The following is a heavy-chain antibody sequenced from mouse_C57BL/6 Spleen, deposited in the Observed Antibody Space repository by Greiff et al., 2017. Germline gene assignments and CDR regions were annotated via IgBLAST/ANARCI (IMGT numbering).Heavy chain of an antibody. V-gene: IGHV1-82*01. D-gene: IGHD2-5*01. CDR1: GYAFSSSW. CDR2: IYPGDGDT. Sequence: VQLQQSGPELVKPGASVKISCKASGYAFSSSWLNWVKQRPGKGLEWIGRIYPGDGDTNYNGKFKGKATLTADKSSSTAYMQLSSLTSEDSAVYFCARAYYSNYGDYWGQGTTLTVSS. J-gene: IGHJ2*01. CDR3: ARAYYSNYGDY.